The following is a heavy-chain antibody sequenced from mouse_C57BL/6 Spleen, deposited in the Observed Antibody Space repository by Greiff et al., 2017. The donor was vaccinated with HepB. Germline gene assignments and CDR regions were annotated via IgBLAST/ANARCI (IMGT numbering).Heavy chain of an antibody. CDR1: GYAFSSYW. Sequence: QVQLQQSGAELVKPRASVKISCKASGYAFSSYWMNWVKQRPGKGLEWIGQIYPGDGDTNYNGKFKGKATLTADKSSSTAYMQLSSLTSEDSAVYFCARGGLLRYYWYFDVWGTGTTVTVSS. D-gene: IGHD1-1*01. CDR2: IYPGDGDT. V-gene: IGHV1-80*01. J-gene: IGHJ1*03. CDR3: ARGGLLRYYWYFDV.